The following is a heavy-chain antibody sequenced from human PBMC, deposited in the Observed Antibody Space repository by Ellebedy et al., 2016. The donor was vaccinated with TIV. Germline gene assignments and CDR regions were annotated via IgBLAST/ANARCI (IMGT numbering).Heavy chain of an antibody. CDR2: ISGSGGST. D-gene: IGHD3-9*01. CDR3: ATLRGYDILTGYLPRYFDL. Sequence: GGSLRLSXAASGFTFSSYAMSWVRQAPGKGLEWVSAISGSGGSTYYANSVKGRFTISRDNSKNTLYLQMNSLRAEDTAVYYCATLRGYDILTGYLPRYFDLWGRGTLVTVSS. CDR1: GFTFSSYA. V-gene: IGHV3-23*01. J-gene: IGHJ2*01.